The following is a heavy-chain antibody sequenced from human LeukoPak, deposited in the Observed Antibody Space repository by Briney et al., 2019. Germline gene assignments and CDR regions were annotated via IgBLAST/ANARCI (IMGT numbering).Heavy chain of an antibody. D-gene: IGHD3-16*01. CDR1: GFTFSSYS. V-gene: IGHV3-21*01. Sequence: GGSLRPSCAASGFTFSSYSMNWVRPAPGEGLEWVSSISSSSSYIYYADSVKGRFTISRDNAKNSLYLQMNSLRAEDTAVYYCARGRVVRGGETDYWGQGTLVTVSS. J-gene: IGHJ4*02. CDR2: ISSSSSYI. CDR3: ARGRVVRGGETDY.